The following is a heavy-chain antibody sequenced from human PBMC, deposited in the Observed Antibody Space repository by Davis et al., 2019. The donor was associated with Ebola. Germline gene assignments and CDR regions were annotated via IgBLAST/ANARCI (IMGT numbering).Heavy chain of an antibody. D-gene: IGHD2/OR15-2a*01. CDR3: VKDTSNIWFDI. J-gene: IGHJ3*02. CDR1: GFMFSSYV. Sequence: GESLKISCAASGFMFSSYVMSWVRRAPGKGLEWVSTLGTSADTYYADSVKGRFTISRDNSKNTLHLQMNSLRVEDTAMYYCVKDTSNIWFDIWGQGTNVTVSS. V-gene: IGHV3-23*01. CDR2: LGTSADT.